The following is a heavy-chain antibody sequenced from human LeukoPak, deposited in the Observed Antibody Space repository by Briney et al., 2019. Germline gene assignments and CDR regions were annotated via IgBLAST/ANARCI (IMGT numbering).Heavy chain of an antibody. V-gene: IGHV4-59*08. D-gene: IGHD3-22*01. CDR1: GGSISSYY. CDR2: IYYSGST. Sequence: ETLSLTCTVSGGSISSYYRSWIRQPPGKGLEWIGYIYYSGSTNYNPSLKSRVTISVDTSKNQFSLKLSSVTAADTAVYYCARSVIYYYDSSGPYDYWGQGTLVTVSS. J-gene: IGHJ4*02. CDR3: ARSVIYYYDSSGPYDY.